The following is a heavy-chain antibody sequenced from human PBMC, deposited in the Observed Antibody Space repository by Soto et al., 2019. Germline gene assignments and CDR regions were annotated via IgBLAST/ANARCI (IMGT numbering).Heavy chain of an antibody. Sequence: VGSLRLSCAASGFTFSSYGIHWVRQAPGKGLEWVAVISYDGSNKYYADSVKGRFTISRDNSKNTLFLQMNSLRPEDTAVYYCAKDYCSSTNCYNDYWGQGTRVTVSS. J-gene: IGHJ4*02. CDR3: AKDYCSSTNCYNDY. V-gene: IGHV3-30*18. D-gene: IGHD2-2*02. CDR2: ISYDGSNK. CDR1: GFTFSSYG.